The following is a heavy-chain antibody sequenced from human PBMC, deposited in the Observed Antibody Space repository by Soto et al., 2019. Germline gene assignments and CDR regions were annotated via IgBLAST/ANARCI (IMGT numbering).Heavy chain of an antibody. D-gene: IGHD4-17*01. J-gene: IGHJ4*02. CDR3: ARGATVTSNDY. Sequence: QVQLVESGGGVVQPGRSLRLSCAASGFTFSSYGMHWVRQAPGKGLEWVAVIWYDGSNKYYVDSVKGRFTISRDNSKNTLYLQMNSLRAEDTAVHYCARGATVTSNDYWGQGTLVTVSS. CDR2: IWYDGSNK. V-gene: IGHV3-33*01. CDR1: GFTFSSYG.